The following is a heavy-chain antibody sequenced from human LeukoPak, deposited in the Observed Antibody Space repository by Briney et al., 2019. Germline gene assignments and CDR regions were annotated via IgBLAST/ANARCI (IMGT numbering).Heavy chain of an antibody. J-gene: IGHJ4*02. CDR2: IYHSGST. D-gene: IGHD3-10*01. V-gene: IGHV4-39*07. CDR1: GGSISSNKYY. Sequence: PSETLSLTCTVSGGSISSNKYYWGWIRQPPGKGLEWIGSIYHSGSTYYNPSLKSRVTISVDTSKNQFSLKLSSVTAADTAVYYCAVNYYGSGRPTNAFDYWGQGTLVTVSS. CDR3: AVNYYGSGRPTNAFDY.